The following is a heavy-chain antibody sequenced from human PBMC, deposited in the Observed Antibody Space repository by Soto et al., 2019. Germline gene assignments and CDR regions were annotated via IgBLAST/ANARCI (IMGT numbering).Heavy chain of an antibody. CDR3: ARLPHR. J-gene: IGHJ5*02. Sequence: CSCKKKPPGKGLEWIGYIYHSGSTYYNPSLKSRVTISVDRSKNQFSLKLSSVSAADTAVYYCARLPHRWGQGTLVSVSS. V-gene: IGHV4-30-2*01. D-gene: IGHD2-2*01. CDR2: IYHSGST.